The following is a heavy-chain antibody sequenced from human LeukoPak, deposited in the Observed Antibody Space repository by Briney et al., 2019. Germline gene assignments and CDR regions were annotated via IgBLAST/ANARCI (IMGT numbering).Heavy chain of an antibody. V-gene: IGHV6-1*01. CDR2: TY. CDR3: AREYSSPYYYYYMDV. CDR1: GVTFSSNSAD. J-gene: IGHJ6*03. Sequence: SQTLSLTCAVSGVTFSSNSADWNWQRQSPARGLEWLGRTYAVSVKSRITINPDTSKNQFSLQLTSVTPEDTAVYYCAREYSSPYYYYYMDVWGKGTAVTVSS. D-gene: IGHD6-13*01.